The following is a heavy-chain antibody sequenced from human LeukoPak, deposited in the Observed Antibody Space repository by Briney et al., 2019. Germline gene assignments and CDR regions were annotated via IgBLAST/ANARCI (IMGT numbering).Heavy chain of an antibody. CDR1: GFTFSSYA. J-gene: IGHJ6*02. D-gene: IGHD6-13*01. Sequence: PGGSLRLSCAASGFTFSSYAMSWVRQAPGKGLEWVSAISGSGGSTYYADSVKGRFTISRENSKNTLYLQMTSLRAEDTAVYYCAKAISSRGYYYYGMDVWGQGTTVTVSS. CDR2: ISGSGGST. CDR3: AKAISSRGYYYYGMDV. V-gene: IGHV3-23*01.